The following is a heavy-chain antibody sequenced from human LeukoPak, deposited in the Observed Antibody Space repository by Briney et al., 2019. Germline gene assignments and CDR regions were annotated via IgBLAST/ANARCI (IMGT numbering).Heavy chain of an antibody. CDR1: GYSFIDYF. Sequence: GASVKVSCKASGYSFIDYFIHWVRQAPGQGLECMGWINPNTGDTRYVQKFQGRVTMTRDTSISTVYMELSRLRSDDTAVYYCARDGQQQLVFAWFDPWGQGTLVTVSS. CDR2: INPNTGDT. V-gene: IGHV1-2*02. D-gene: IGHD6-13*01. CDR3: ARDGQQQLVFAWFDP. J-gene: IGHJ5*02.